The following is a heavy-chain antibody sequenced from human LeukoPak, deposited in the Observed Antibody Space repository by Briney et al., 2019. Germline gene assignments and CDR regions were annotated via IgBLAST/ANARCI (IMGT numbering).Heavy chain of an antibody. D-gene: IGHD1-1*01. J-gene: IGHJ4*02. V-gene: IGHV1-2*02. CDR1: GYILTNYY. Sequence: GASVKVSCKASGYILTNYYIHWVRQAPGQGLEWMGWLNPSTGGTDFAQKFQGRVTLTRDTSLTTAYMDLTSLSSDDTAVYYCARSERVKGIFDFWGQGTLVIVSS. CDR3: ARSERVKGIFDF. CDR2: LNPSTGGT.